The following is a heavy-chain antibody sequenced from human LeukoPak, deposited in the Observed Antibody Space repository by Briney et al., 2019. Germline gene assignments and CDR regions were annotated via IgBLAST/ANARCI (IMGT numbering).Heavy chain of an antibody. J-gene: IGHJ4*02. CDR2: INPNSGGT. CDR3: ARDRFSVSGSYVGDY. D-gene: IGHD3-16*01. V-gene: IGHV1-2*02. CDR1: GYTFTGYH. Sequence: ASVKVSCKASGYTFTGYHMHWVRQAPGQGLEWMGWINPNSGGTNYAQKFQGRVTMTRDTSISTAYVELSRLRSDDTAVYYCARDRFSVSGSYVGDYWGQGTLVTVSS.